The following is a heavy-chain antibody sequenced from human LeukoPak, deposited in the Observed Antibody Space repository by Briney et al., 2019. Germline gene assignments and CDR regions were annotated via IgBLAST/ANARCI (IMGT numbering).Heavy chain of an antibody. J-gene: IGHJ4*02. CDR2: ISSSSSYI. CDR1: GFTFSSYS. Sequence: PGGSLRLSCAASGFTFSSYSMNWVRQAPGKGLEWVSSISSSSSYIYYADSVKGRFTISRDNAKNSLYLQMNSLRAEDTAVYYCARAGDSLRYFDWSSGYWGQGTLVTVSS. D-gene: IGHD3-9*01. V-gene: IGHV3-21*01. CDR3: ARAGDSLRYFDWSSGY.